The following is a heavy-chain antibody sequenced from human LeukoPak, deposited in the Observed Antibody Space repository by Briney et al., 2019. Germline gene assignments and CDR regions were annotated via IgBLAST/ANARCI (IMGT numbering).Heavy chain of an antibody. CDR2: IRYDGSNK. D-gene: IGHD3-9*01. V-gene: IGHV3-30*02. CDR3: AKQGDILTGYGSSFDY. CDR1: GLTFSSYG. J-gene: IGHJ4*02. Sequence: GGSLRLSCAASGLTFSSYGMHWVRQAPGKGLEGVAFIRYDGSNKYYADSVKGRFTISRDNSKNTLYLQMNSLRAEDTAVYYCAKQGDILTGYGSSFDYWGQGTLVTVSS.